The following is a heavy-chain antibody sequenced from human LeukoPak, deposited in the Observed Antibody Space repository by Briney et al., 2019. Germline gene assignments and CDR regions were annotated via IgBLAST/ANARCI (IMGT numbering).Heavy chain of an antibody. Sequence: SETLSLTCTVSGGSISSYYWSWIRQPPGKGLEWIGYIYYSGSTNYNPSLKSRVTISVDTSKNQFSLKLSSVTAADTAVYYCARVSPPYYDSSGYYLWSQGTLVTVSS. CDR1: GGSISSYY. CDR3: ARVSPPYYDSSGYYL. J-gene: IGHJ4*02. V-gene: IGHV4-59*01. D-gene: IGHD3-22*01. CDR2: IYYSGST.